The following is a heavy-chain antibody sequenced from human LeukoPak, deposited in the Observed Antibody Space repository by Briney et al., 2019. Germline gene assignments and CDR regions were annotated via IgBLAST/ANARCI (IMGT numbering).Heavy chain of an antibody. Sequence: PGGSLRLSCVASGFTFSSYWMSWVRQAPGKGLEWVANIKLDGSEKYYVDSVKGRFTISRDNAKNSLYLQMNSLRAEDTAVYYCAKEDSSGYLVIWGQGTMVTVSS. V-gene: IGHV3-7*03. CDR3: AKEDSSGYLVI. CDR1: GFTFSSYW. J-gene: IGHJ3*02. CDR2: IKLDGSEK. D-gene: IGHD3-22*01.